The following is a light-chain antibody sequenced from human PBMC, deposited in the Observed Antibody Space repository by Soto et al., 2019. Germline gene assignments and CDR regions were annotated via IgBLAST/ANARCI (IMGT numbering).Light chain of an antibody. V-gene: IGLV2-8*01. CDR1: SSDVGGYNY. J-gene: IGLJ3*02. Sequence: QSALTQPPSASGSPGQSVTISCTGTSSDVGGYNYVSWYQQHSGKAPKLMIYEVSKRPSGVPDRFNGTKSGNTASLTVSGLQDEDEADYYCRSYACTNLWVFGGQTKVTVL. CDR2: EVS. CDR3: RSYACTNLWV.